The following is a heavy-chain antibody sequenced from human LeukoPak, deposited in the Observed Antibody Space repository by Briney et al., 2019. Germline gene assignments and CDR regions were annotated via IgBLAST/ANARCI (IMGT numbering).Heavy chain of an antibody. J-gene: IGHJ4*02. CDR2: INPSGGST. CDR3: ATSGSYHKYYFDY. V-gene: IGHV1-46*01. Sequence: ASVKVCCKASGYSFSAYYMHWVRQAPGQGLDWMGVINPSGGSTSYALKFQDRVTVSRDTSTSTVYMELSSLRSDDTAVYFCATSGSYHKYYFDYWGQGTLVTVSS. CDR1: GYSFSAYY. D-gene: IGHD1-26*01.